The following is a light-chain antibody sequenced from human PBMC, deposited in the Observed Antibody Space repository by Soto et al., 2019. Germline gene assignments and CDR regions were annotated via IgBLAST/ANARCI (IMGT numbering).Light chain of an antibody. J-gene: IGKJ2*01. CDR3: QQYYSPPHT. CDR2: WAS. V-gene: IGKV4-1*01. Sequence: DIVMTQSPDSLAVSLGERATINCKSSQSVLYSSNNNNYLAWYQQKPGQPPKLLIYWASTRESGVPDRFSGSGSGTDITLTISSLQAEDVAVYYCQQYYSPPHTFGQGTKLEIK. CDR1: QSVLYSSNNNNY.